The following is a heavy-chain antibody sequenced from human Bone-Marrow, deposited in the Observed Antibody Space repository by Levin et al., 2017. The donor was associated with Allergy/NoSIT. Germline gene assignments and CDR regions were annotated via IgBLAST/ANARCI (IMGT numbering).Heavy chain of an antibody. Sequence: ASVKVSCKASGYTFTSYAMHWVRQAPGQRLEWMGWINAGNGNTKYSQKFQGRVTITRDTSASTAYMELSSQRSEDTAVYYCAREAVAGRIEERNWFDPWGQGTLVTVSS. D-gene: IGHD6-19*01. V-gene: IGHV1-3*01. J-gene: IGHJ5*02. CDR3: AREAVAGRIEERNWFDP. CDR1: GYTFTSYA. CDR2: INAGNGNT.